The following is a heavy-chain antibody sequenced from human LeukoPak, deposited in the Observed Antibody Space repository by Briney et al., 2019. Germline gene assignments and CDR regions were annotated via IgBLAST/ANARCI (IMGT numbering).Heavy chain of an antibody. Sequence: GGSLRLSCAASGFTFSSYAMSWVRQAPGKGLEWVSAISGSGGSTYYADSVKGRFTISRDNSKNTLYLQMNSLRAEDTAVYYCAKDRHYYDSSGYYYFDYWGQGILVTVSS. CDR1: GFTFSSYA. V-gene: IGHV3-23*01. CDR2: ISGSGGST. CDR3: AKDRHYYDSSGYYYFDY. D-gene: IGHD3-22*01. J-gene: IGHJ4*02.